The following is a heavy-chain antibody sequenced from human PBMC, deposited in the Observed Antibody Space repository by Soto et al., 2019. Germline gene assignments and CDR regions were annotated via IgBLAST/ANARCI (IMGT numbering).Heavy chain of an antibody. J-gene: IGHJ4*02. D-gene: IGHD2-15*01. CDR2: INPSGGGT. Sequence: QVQLVQSGAEVKKPGASVKVSCKASGYTFTSYYMHWVRQAPGQGLEWMGIINPSGGGTSYAQKFQDRVTMTCDTSTSTVYMELSSLRSEDTAVYYCSRARCGGGSCYQDDYWGQGTLVTVSS. V-gene: IGHV1-46*03. CDR1: GYTFTSYY. CDR3: SRARCGGGSCYQDDY.